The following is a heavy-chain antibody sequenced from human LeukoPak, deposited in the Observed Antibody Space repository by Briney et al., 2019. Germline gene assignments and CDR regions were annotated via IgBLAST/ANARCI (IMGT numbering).Heavy chain of an antibody. D-gene: IGHD3-3*01. V-gene: IGHV3-23*01. J-gene: IGHJ4*02. Sequence: GGSLRLSCAASGFTFSSYAMSWVRQAPGKGLEWVSAISGTGGSTYYADSVKGRFTISRDNSKNTLYLQVNSLRAEDTAVYYCAKDSLLSGYFKSPVDYWGQGTLVTVSS. CDR3: AKDSLLSGYFKSPVDY. CDR2: ISGTGGST. CDR1: GFTFSSYA.